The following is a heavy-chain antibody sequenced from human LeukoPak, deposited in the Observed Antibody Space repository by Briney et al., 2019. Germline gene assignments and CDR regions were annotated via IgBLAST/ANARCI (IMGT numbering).Heavy chain of an antibody. Sequence: ASVKVSCKASGYTFTSNGISWLRQAPGQGLEWMGWISAYNGNTNYAQKLQGRVTMTTDTSTSTAYMELRSLRSDDTAVYYCAKPRRQWLVLYVGVFDYWGQGTLVTVSS. CDR1: GYTFTSNG. J-gene: IGHJ4*02. V-gene: IGHV1-18*01. D-gene: IGHD6-19*01. CDR2: ISAYNGNT. CDR3: AKPRRQWLVLYVGVFDY.